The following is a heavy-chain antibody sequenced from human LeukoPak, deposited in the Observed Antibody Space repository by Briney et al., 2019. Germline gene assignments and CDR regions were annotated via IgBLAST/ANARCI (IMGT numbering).Heavy chain of an antibody. Sequence: GGSLRLSCEASGFTYTSYWMSWVRQAPGKGLEWVANIRQDGGEEYYLDSVKSRFTISRDNAKNSLYLQMNSLRAEDTAVYYCAREGIAAAGYYFDYWGQGTLVTVSS. CDR2: IRQDGGEE. CDR1: GFTYTSYW. D-gene: IGHD6-13*01. J-gene: IGHJ4*02. V-gene: IGHV3-7*01. CDR3: AREGIAAAGYYFDY.